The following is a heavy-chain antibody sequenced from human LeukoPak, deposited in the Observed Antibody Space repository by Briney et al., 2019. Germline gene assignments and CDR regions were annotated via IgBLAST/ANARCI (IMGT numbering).Heavy chain of an antibody. CDR3: ARVGGSHRFYYYYYMDV. Sequence: SETLSLTCTVSGGSISSGGYYWSWIRQHPGKGLEWIGYIYYSGSTYYNPSLKSRVTISVDTSKNQFSLKLSSVTAADTAVYYCARVGGSHRFYYYYYMDVWGKGTTVTVSS. J-gene: IGHJ6*03. D-gene: IGHD6-13*01. V-gene: IGHV4-31*03. CDR2: IYYSGST. CDR1: GGSISSGGYY.